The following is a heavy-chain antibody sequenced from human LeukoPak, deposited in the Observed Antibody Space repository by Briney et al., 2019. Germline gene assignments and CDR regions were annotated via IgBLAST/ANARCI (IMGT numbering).Heavy chain of an antibody. Sequence: GASVKVSCKASGYTFTSNAMHWVRQAPGQRLEWMGWISAYNGNTNYAQKLQGRVTMTTDTSTSTAYMERRSLRSDDTAVYYCARNYDIFTGYANHYYYYMDVWRKGTTVTVSS. J-gene: IGHJ6*03. V-gene: IGHV1-18*01. CDR1: GYTFTSNA. CDR3: ARNYDIFTGYANHYYYYMDV. D-gene: IGHD3-9*01. CDR2: ISAYNGNT.